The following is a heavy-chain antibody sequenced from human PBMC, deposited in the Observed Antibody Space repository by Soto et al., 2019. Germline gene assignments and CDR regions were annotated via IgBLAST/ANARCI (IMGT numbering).Heavy chain of an antibody. CDR3: ARVGSSGWSPDY. Sequence: SETLSLTCTVSGGSISGYYWTWIRQPPGKGLEWIGYIFYSGVTNYNPSLKSRVTLSVDTSKNQFSLRLRSVTAADTAVYYCARVGSSGWSPDYWGRGTLVTVSS. D-gene: IGHD6-19*01. CDR1: GGSISGYY. V-gene: IGHV4-59*01. J-gene: IGHJ4*02. CDR2: IFYSGVT.